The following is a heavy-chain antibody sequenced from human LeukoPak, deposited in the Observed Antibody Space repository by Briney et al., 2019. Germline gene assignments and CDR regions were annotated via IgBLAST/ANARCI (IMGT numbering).Heavy chain of an antibody. J-gene: IGHJ4*02. CDR1: GFTVSSNY. Sequence: GGSLRLSCAASGFTVSSNYMSWVRQAPGKGLEWVSIIYSGGSTFYADSVKGRFTISRDNSKNSLYLQMNSLRAEDTAVYYCARTPIAVAGKGGFDYWGQGTLVTVSS. D-gene: IGHD6-19*01. CDR3: ARTPIAVAGKGGFDY. V-gene: IGHV3-53*01. CDR2: IYSGGST.